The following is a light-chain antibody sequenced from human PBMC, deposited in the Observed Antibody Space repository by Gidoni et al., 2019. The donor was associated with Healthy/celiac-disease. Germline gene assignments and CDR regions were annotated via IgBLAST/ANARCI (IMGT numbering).Light chain of an antibody. V-gene: IGKV1-39*01. J-gene: IGKJ2*04. CDR2: AAS. CDR3: QLSYSTLPMCS. CDR1: QSISSY. Sequence: DIQMTQSPSSLSASVGDRVTITCRASQSISSYLNWYQQKPGKSPKLLIYAASSLQSGVPSRFSGSGSGTDFTLTISSLQPEDFATYYCQLSYSTLPMCSFGQGTKLEIK.